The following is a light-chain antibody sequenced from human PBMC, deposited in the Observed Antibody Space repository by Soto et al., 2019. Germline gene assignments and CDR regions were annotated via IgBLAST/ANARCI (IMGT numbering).Light chain of an antibody. J-gene: IGKJ1*01. CDR3: QQSYSTIWT. CDR1: QSISSY. CDR2: AAS. V-gene: IGKV1-39*01. Sequence: DIKMTQSPSSLSASVGDRVTITCRASQSISSYLNWYQQKPGKAPKLLIYAASSLQSGVPSRFSGSGSGTDFTLTISSLQPEDFATYYCQQSYSTIWTFGQGTKVDI.